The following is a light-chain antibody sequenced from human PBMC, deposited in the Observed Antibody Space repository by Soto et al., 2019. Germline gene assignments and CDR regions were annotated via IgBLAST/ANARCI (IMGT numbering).Light chain of an antibody. V-gene: IGLV2-14*01. Sequence: SALTQPASVSGSPGQSIAISCTGTSSDVGGYSYVSWYQQQPGKAPKLVISDVSNRPSGVSDRFSGSKSGNTASLTISGLQTEEEADYYCASYTTSSTYVFGTGTKVPVL. CDR1: SSDVGGYSY. J-gene: IGLJ1*01. CDR3: ASYTTSSTYV. CDR2: DVS.